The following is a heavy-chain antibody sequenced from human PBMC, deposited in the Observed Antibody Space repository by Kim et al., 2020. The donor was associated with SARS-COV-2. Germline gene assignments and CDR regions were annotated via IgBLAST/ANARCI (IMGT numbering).Heavy chain of an antibody. D-gene: IGHD3-22*01. CDR3: ARHQYYYDSNWFDP. V-gene: IGHV4-39*01. J-gene: IGHJ5*02. CDR1: GGSISSSSYY. CDR2: IYYSGST. Sequence: SETLSLTCTVSGGSISSSSYYWGWIRQPPGKGLEWIGSIYYSGSTYYNPSLKSRVTISVDTSKNQFSLKLSSVTAADTAVYYCARHQYYYDSNWFDPWGQGTLVTVSS.